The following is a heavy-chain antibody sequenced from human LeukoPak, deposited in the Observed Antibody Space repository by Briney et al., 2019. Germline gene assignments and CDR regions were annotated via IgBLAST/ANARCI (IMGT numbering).Heavy chain of an antibody. D-gene: IGHD2-8*01. V-gene: IGHV3-23*01. J-gene: IGHJ4*02. CDR1: GFIFSSYA. CDR3: AKDRSCVNGVCHGDFDY. Sequence: GGSLRLFCAASGFIFSSYAMSWVRQAPGKGLEWVSTISGSGGSTYYADSVKGRFTISRYNSKNTVYLQMNSLRAEDTAVYYCAKDRSCVNGVCHGDFDYWGQGTLVTVSS. CDR2: ISGSGGST.